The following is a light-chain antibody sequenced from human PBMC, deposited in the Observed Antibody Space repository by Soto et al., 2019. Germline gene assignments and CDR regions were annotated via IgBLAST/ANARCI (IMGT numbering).Light chain of an antibody. V-gene: IGLV2-14*01. CDR3: TSYRSTFNLV. J-gene: IGLJ2*01. CDR2: EVS. Sequence: QSVLTQPASVSGSPGQSVTISCTGTDTDIGGHNYVSWYQQYPGKAPRLIIFEVSNRPSGVSDRYSGSKSSNTASLTISDLQPEDEAEYHCTSYRSTFNLVFGGGTKVTVL. CDR1: DTDIGGHNY.